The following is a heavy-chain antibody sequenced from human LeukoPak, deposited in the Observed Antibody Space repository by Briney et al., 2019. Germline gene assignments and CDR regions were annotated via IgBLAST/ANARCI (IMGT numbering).Heavy chain of an antibody. D-gene: IGHD3-22*01. CDR3: ARKGRGYKVAKFDY. CDR2: ISYDGSNK. Sequence: GGSLRLSCAASGFTFSSYGMHWVRQAPGKGLEWVAVISYDGSNKYYVDSVKGRFTISRDNAKNSLYLQMNNLRAEDTAVYYCARKGRGYKVAKFDYWGQGTLVTVSS. CDR1: GFTFSSYG. J-gene: IGHJ4*02. V-gene: IGHV3-30*03.